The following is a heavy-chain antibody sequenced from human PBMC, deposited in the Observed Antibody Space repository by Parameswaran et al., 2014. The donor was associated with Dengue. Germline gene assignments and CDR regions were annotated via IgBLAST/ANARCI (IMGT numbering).Heavy chain of an antibody. V-gene: IGHV4-38-2*02. Sequence: RQPQGRGLEWIGSIYHSGSTYYNPSLKSRVTISADTSKNHFSLKLSSVTAADTAVYYCARDGGRAYYDYVGGNYRFNWFDAWGQGTLVTVSS. D-gene: IGHD3-16*02. CDR2: IYHSGST. J-gene: IGHJ5*02. CDR3: ARDGGRAYYDYVGGNYRFNWFDA.